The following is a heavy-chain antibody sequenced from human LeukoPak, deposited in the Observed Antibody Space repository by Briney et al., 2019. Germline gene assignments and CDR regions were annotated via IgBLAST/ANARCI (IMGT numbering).Heavy chain of an antibody. CDR1: GYTFTGYD. D-gene: IGHD1-20*01. CDR3: ARGRLNGNVDF. J-gene: IGHJ4*01. CDR2: MHPNSGDT. V-gene: IGHV1-8*01. Sequence: GASVTVSFKTSGYTFTGYDINWVRQAAGQGFEWMGWMHPNSGDTGYPHNLQGRITITRDSSTATVFMELSSLRSEDTAMYYCARGRLNGNVDFWGHGTLVTVSS.